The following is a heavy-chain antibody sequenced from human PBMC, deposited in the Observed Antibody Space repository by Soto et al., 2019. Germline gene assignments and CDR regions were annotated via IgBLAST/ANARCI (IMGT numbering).Heavy chain of an antibody. J-gene: IGHJ3*02. D-gene: IGHD2-15*01. CDR1: GGTFSSYA. CDR2: IIPIFGTA. CDR3: ATRQANCSGGSCYDAFDI. Sequence: QVQLVQSGAEVKKTGSSVKVSCKASGGTFSSYAISWVRQAPGQGLEWMGGIIPIFGTANYAQKFQGRVTITADESTSTAYMELSSLRSEDTAVYYCATRQANCSGGSCYDAFDIWGQGTMVTVSS. V-gene: IGHV1-69*12.